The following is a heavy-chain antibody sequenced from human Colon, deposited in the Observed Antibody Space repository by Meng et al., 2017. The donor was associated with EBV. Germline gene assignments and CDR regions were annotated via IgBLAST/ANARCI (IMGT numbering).Heavy chain of an antibody. CDR2: IYYSGST. D-gene: IGHD4-17*01. CDR1: GGSISSGGFY. CDR3: ARTNYGDYNWFDP. Sequence: QMQLQESGPGLVKPSXXLSLTCAVSGGSISSGGFYWSWIRQHPGKGLEWIGYIYYSGSTYYNPSLRSRVAISIDTSKNQFSLKLTSVTAADTAVYFCARTNYGDYNWFDPWGQGTLVTVSS. J-gene: IGHJ5*02. V-gene: IGHV4-31*11.